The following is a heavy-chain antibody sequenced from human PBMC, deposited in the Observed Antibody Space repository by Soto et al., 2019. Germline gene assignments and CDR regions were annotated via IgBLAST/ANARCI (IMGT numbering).Heavy chain of an antibody. J-gene: IGHJ3*02. Sequence: ASVKVSCKASGYTFTSYYMHWVRQAPGQGLEWMGIINPSGGSTSYAQKFQGRVTMTRDTSTSTVYMELSSLRSEDTAVYYCARVGAMTTVTSDAFDIWGQGTMVTVSS. V-gene: IGHV1-46*03. CDR1: GYTFTSYY. D-gene: IGHD4-17*01. CDR2: INPSGGST. CDR3: ARVGAMTTVTSDAFDI.